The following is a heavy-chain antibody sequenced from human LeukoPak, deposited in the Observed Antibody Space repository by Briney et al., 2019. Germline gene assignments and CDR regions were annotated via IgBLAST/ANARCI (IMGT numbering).Heavy chain of an antibody. CDR1: GYYIRNGYF. CDR2: IHHSGKS. Sequence: SETLSLTCGVSGYYIRNGYFWGWIRQPPGKGLEWIGSIHHSGKSDYNPSFKSRVTISVDTSKNQFALRLSSLTASDTAVYYCASVFASPPRVFDNWGQGTLVTVSS. J-gene: IGHJ4*02. CDR3: ASVFASPPRVFDN. V-gene: IGHV4-38-2*01. D-gene: IGHD3-10*02.